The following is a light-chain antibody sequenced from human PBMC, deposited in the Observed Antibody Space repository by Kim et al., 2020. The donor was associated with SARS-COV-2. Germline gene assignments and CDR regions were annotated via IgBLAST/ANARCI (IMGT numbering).Light chain of an antibody. V-gene: IGKV1-5*03. CDR2: KAS. J-gene: IGKJ2*02. CDR1: QSISGW. Sequence: PSSLSESVGDRVTITCRASQSISGWVAWYQQKPGKAPKLLIYKASTLESGVPSRFSGSGSGTEFTLTISSLQPDDFATYYCQQYGTFGQGTKLEI. CDR3: QQYGT.